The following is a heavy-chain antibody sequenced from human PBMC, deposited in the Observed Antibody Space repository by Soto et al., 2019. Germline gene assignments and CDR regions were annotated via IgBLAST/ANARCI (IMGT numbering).Heavy chain of an antibody. V-gene: IGHV1-18*01. J-gene: IGHJ3*01. CDR3: ARGRGVVIPAGTPDAFDV. Sequence: QAQLVQSGGEVKRPGASVKVSCKASGYTFNKYGFNWVRQAPGQGLEWMGRISAFNDYTNLAQKFQGRITLTTDAATNTAYMELESLSSSVTAMYYCARGRGVVIPAGTPDAFDVWGQGTMVTVSS. D-gene: IGHD6-13*01. CDR1: GYTFNKYG. CDR2: ISAFNDYT.